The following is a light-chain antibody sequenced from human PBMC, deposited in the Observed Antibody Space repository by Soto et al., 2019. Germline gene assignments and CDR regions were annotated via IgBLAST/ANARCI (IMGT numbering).Light chain of an antibody. Sequence: EIVLSQSPGTLSLSPGERATLSCRASQSFNSIYLAWYQQKPGQAPRLVIYGASSRATGIPDRFSGSGSGTDFTLTISRLEPEDFAVYYCQQYGTSPTFGQGTKVDIK. CDR1: QSFNSIY. CDR3: QQYGTSPT. V-gene: IGKV3-20*01. J-gene: IGKJ1*01. CDR2: GAS.